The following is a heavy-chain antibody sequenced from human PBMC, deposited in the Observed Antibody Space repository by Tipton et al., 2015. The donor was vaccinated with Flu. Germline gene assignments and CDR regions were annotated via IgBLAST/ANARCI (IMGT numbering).Heavy chain of an antibody. J-gene: IGHJ4*02. CDR1: GDSISSDYH. V-gene: IGHV4-31*11. CDR2: IYHNGET. CDR3: ARLTYYYGSGTSDC. Sequence: TLSLTCAVSGDSISSDYHWSWIRQLPGKGLEWIAYIYHNGETHHNPSLKGRVTVSMDTSKNQFSLKLNSVTAADTAVYYCARLTYYYGSGTSDCWGQGTLLTVSS. D-gene: IGHD3-10*01.